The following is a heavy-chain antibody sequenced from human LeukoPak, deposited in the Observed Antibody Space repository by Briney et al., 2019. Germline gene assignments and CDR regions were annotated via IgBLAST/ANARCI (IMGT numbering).Heavy chain of an antibody. CDR3: ARGRRYYDSSGYYVGYYFDY. D-gene: IGHD3-22*01. J-gene: IGHJ4*02. CDR2: IYTSGST. Sequence: PSETLSLTCTVSGGSISSYYWSWIRQPAGKGLEWIGRIYTSGSTNYNPSLKSRVTMSVDTSKNQFSLKLSSVTAADTAVYYCARGRRYYDSSGYYVGYYFDYWGQGTLVTVSS. V-gene: IGHV4-4*07. CDR1: GGSISSYY.